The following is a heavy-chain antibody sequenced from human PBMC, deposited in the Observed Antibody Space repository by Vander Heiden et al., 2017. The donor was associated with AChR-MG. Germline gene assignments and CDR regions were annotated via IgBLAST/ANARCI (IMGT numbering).Heavy chain of an antibody. CDR2: ISGSGGST. J-gene: IGHJ4*02. CDR3: AKDLQYTSSCFDY. Sequence: EVQLLEPGGGLVQPGGSLRLSCAASGLTFSSSAMSWVRQAPGKGLEWVSGISGSGGSTNYADSVKGRFTISRDNSKNTLYLQMNSLRAEDTAVYYCAKDLQYTSSCFDYWGQGTLVTVSS. D-gene: IGHD6-6*01. V-gene: IGHV3-23*01. CDR1: GLTFSSSA.